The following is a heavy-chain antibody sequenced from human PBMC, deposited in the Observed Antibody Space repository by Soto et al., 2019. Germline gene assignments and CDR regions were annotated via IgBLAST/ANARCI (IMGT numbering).Heavy chain of an antibody. V-gene: IGHV1-8*01. CDR3: ARGVKYGAYSRWFDP. D-gene: IGHD4-17*01. CDR2: MNPNSGNT. Sequence: QVQLVQSGAEVKKRGASVKVSCKAYGYTFTSYDINWVRQATGQGLEYLGWMNPNSGNTGYVQKVQGRVTMTRDTSISTAYMALSSLRSEDTAVYFCARGVKYGAYSRWFDPWGQGTLVTVSS. J-gene: IGHJ5*02. CDR1: GYTFTSYD.